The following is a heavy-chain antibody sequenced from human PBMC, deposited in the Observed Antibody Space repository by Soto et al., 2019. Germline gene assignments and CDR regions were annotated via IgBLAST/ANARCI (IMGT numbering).Heavy chain of an antibody. D-gene: IGHD2-2*01. CDR2: IYHSGSA. CDR1: GYSISSGWYS. J-gene: IGHJ4*02. Sequence: SETLSLTCAVSGYSISSGWYSWRWIRGPPGKGLEWIGYIYHSGSASYNPSLKSRVTISVDGSKNHFSLQLTSVTAADTAVYYCARGRLLPAVNFDYWGQGAQVTVS. CDR3: ARGRLLPAVNFDY. V-gene: IGHV4-30-2*01.